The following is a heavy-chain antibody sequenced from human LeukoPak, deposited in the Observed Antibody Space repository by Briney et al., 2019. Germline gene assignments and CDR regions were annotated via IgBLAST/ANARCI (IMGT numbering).Heavy chain of an antibody. J-gene: IGHJ6*02. CDR2: IYDDGNT. CDR1: GLTVSRKF. CDR3: AREENKGSGWALYYYYGMDV. Sequence: PGESLRLSCVVSGLTVSRKFMNWVRQAPGKGLEWVSGIYDDGNTFYADSVKGRFSISRDTSRNTLSLQMSSLRAEDTAVYYCAREENKGSGWALYYYYGMDVWGQGTTVTVSS. D-gene: IGHD6-19*01. V-gene: IGHV3-66*01.